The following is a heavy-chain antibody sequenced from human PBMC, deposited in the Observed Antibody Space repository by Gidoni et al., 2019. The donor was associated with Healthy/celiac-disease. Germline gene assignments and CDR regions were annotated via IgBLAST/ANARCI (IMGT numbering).Heavy chain of an antibody. CDR3: ARALGSSYCSSTSCYSSTIYYMDV. V-gene: IGHV1-69*06. Sequence: QVQLVQSGAEVKKPGSSVKVSCKASGGTFSSYAISWVRQAPGQGLEWMGGITTIFGTANYAQKFQGRVTITADKSTSTAYMELSSLRSEDTAVYYCARALGSSYCSSTSCYSSTIYYMDVWGKGTTVTVSS. J-gene: IGHJ6*03. D-gene: IGHD2-2*01. CDR2: ITTIFGTA. CDR1: GGTFSSYA.